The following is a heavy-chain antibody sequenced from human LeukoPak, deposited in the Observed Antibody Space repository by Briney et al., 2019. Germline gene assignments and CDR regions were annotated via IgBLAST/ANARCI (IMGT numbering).Heavy chain of an antibody. J-gene: IGHJ6*03. CDR2: IISSSSYI. Sequence: GSLRLSCAASAFTSSSNSMKWVRQAAGEGLVWGSSIISSSSYIYYADSVKGRFTISRDNAKNSLYLQMNSLRAEDTAVYYCARVSGRSAPGAYYYYMDVWGKGTTVTVSS. CDR1: AFTSSSNS. CDR3: ARVSGRSAPGAYYYYMDV. V-gene: IGHV3-21*01. D-gene: IGHD4-17*01.